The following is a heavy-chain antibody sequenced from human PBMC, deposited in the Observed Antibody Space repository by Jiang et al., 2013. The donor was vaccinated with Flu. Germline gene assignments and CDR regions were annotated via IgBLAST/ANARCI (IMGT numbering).Heavy chain of an antibody. CDR1: GGSISGSVHS. J-gene: IGHJ4*02. D-gene: IGHD2-21*01. Sequence: GPGLVKPSETLSLTCTVSGGSISGSVHSWGWIRQPPGKALEWIGSIDKTGSASYNPSLKTQVSISVDTAKNQFSLKWTSVSAADTAVYYCAREFCGGECYSAFDEWGQGTLVTVSS. CDR2: IDKTGSA. CDR3: AREFCGGECYSAFDE. V-gene: IGHV4-39*07.